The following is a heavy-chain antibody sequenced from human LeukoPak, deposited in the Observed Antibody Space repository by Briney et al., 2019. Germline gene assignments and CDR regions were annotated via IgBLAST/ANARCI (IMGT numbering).Heavy chain of an antibody. CDR3: ARGGPYSSGWYNDY. CDR2: ISAYNGNT. V-gene: IGHV1-18*04. J-gene: IGHJ4*02. D-gene: IGHD6-19*01. CDR1: GYTFTDYY. Sequence: ASVKVSCKASGYTFTDYYMHWVRQAPGQGLEWMGWISAYNGNTNYAQKLQGRVTMTTDTSTSTAYMELRSLRSDDTAVYYCARGGPYSSGWYNDYWGQGTLVTVSS.